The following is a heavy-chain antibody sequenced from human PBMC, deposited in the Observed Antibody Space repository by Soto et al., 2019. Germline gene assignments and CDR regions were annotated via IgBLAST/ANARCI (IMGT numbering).Heavy chain of an antibody. V-gene: IGHV3-7*01. J-gene: IGHJ4*02. CDR1: GFTFSRYW. CDR3: ARDPVCSGGSCYDY. Sequence: EVQLVESGGGLVQPGGSLRLSCAASGFTFSRYWMTWVRQAPGKGLEWVANIKQDGSEIYYVDSVKGRFTISRDNAENPLYLQMNSLRAEDTAVYYCARDPVCSGGSCYDYWGQGTLVTVSS. CDR2: IKQDGSEI. D-gene: IGHD2-15*01.